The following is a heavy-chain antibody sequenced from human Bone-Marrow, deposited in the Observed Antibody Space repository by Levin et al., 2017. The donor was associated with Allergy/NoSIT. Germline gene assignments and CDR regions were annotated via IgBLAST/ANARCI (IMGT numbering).Heavy chain of an antibody. CDR3: ARSYYDFWSGTHNWFDP. CDR1: GGSISSSSYY. CDR2: IYYSGST. D-gene: IGHD3-3*01. V-gene: IGHV4-39*07. Sequence: SETLSLTCTVSGGSISSSSYYWGWIRQPPGKGLEWIGSIYYSGSTYYNPSLKSRVTISVDTSKNQFSLKLSSVTAADTAVYYCARSYYDFWSGTHNWFDPWGQGTLVTVSS. J-gene: IGHJ5*02.